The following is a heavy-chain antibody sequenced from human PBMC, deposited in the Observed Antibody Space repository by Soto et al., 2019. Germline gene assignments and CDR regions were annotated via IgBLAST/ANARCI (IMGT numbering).Heavy chain of an antibody. CDR2: IYNIGGT. V-gene: IGHV4-31*03. D-gene: IGHD6-19*01. J-gene: IGHJ4*02. Sequence: PSETLSLTCTVSGDSVSSATQYWSWIRQRPGKGLEWMGYIYNIGGTNYNPSLRSRVTISVDTSQNRLSLKLSSVTAADTAVYYCSSKGGDFSSGWRDFWGQGILVTVSS. CDR1: GDSVSSATQY. CDR3: SSKGGDFSSGWRDF.